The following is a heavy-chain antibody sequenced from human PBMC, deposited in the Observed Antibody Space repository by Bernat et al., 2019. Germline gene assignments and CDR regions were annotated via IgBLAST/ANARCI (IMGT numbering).Heavy chain of an antibody. CDR3: AKDASSEDYYYYGMDV. Sequence: QVQLVESGGGVVQPGRSLRLSCAASGFTFSSYGMHWVRQAPGKGLEWVAVISYDGSNKYYADSVKGRFTISRDNSKNTLYLQMNSLRAEDTAAYYCAKDASSEDYYYYGMDVWGQGTTVTVSS. CDR2: ISYDGSNK. J-gene: IGHJ6*02. V-gene: IGHV3-30*18. CDR1: GFTFSSYG.